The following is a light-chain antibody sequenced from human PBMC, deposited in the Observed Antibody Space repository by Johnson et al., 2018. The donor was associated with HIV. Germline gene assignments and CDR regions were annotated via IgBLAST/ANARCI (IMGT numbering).Light chain of an antibody. V-gene: IGLV1-51*01. CDR1: SSNIGNNY. CDR3: GTWDSSLSCYV. J-gene: IGLJ1*01. Sequence: QSVLTQPPSVSAAAGQKVTISCSGSSSNIGNNYVSWYQQFPGTVPKLLIYDNKKRPSGISDRFSGSKSGQSVTLGITGLQTGDEADYYCGTWDSSLSCYVFGTGTKVTVL. CDR2: DNK.